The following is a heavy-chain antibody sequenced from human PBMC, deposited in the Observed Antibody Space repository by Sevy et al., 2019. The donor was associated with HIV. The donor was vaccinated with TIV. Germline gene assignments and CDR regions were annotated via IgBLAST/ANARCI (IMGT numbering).Heavy chain of an antibody. V-gene: IGHV3-33*01. Sequence: GGSLGLSCVASGFTFGTYGMDWVRQAPGKGLEWVAVIWYDGSNKYYGDSVKGRFTISRDNSKNTLYLQMNSLRAEDTAVYYCARGSLYSSGWSESLDYWGQGTLVTVSS. J-gene: IGHJ4*02. CDR2: IWYDGSNK. CDR1: GFTFGTYG. D-gene: IGHD6-19*01. CDR3: ARGSLYSSGWSESLDY.